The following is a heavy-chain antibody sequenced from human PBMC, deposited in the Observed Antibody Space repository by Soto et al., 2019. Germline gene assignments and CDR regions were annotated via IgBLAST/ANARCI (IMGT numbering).Heavy chain of an antibody. J-gene: IGHJ4*02. CDR2: IWYDGSNK. D-gene: IGHD1-26*01. CDR3: ARDYRWELPANA. Sequence: QVQLVESGGGVVQPGRSLRLSCAASGFTFSSYGMHWVRQAPGKGLEWVAVIWYDGSNKYYADSVKGRFTISRDNSKNTLYLQMNSLRAEDTAVYYCARDYRWELPANAWGQGTLVTVSS. CDR1: GFTFSSYG. V-gene: IGHV3-33*01.